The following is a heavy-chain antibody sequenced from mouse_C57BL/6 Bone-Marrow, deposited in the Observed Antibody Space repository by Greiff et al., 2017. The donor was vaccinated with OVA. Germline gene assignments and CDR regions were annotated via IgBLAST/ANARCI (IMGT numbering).Heavy chain of an antibody. CDR2: IYPGGGYT. J-gene: IGHJ4*01. CDR3: ARFGSSPMDY. CDR1: GYTFTNYW. V-gene: IGHV1-63*01. Sequence: LQESGAELVRPGTSVKMSCKASGYTFTNYWIGWAKQRPGHGLEWIGDIYPGGGYTNYNEKFKGKATLTADKSSSTAYMQFSSLTSEDSAIYYCARFGSSPMDYWGQGTSVTVSS. D-gene: IGHD1-1*01.